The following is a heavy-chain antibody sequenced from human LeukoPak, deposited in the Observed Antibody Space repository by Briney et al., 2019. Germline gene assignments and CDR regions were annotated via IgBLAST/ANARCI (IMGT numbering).Heavy chain of an antibody. Sequence: SETLSLTCAVYGGSFSGYYWSWIREPPGKGVVWIGEINHSGSTNYNPSLKSRVTISVDTSKNQFSLKLSSVTAADTAVYYCARGRYYGSGSYYYYYGMDVWGQGTTVTVSS. CDR3: ARGRYYGSGSYYYYYGMDV. CDR2: INHSGST. J-gene: IGHJ6*02. V-gene: IGHV4-34*01. D-gene: IGHD3-10*01. CDR1: GGSFSGYY.